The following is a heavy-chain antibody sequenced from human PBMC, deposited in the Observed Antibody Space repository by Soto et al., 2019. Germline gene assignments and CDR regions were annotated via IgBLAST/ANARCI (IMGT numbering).Heavy chain of an antibody. V-gene: IGHV3-74*01. CDR1: RFTFSSYW. D-gene: IGHD1-26*01. CDR3: ARGGSLNWYFDL. Sequence: EVQLVESGGGLVQPGGSLRLYCAASRFTFSSYWMHWVRQAPGKGLVWVSRINSDGSSTSYADSVKGRFTISRDNAKNTLYLQMNSLRVEDTSVYYCARGGSLNWYFDLWGRGTLVTVSS. J-gene: IGHJ2*01. CDR2: INSDGSST.